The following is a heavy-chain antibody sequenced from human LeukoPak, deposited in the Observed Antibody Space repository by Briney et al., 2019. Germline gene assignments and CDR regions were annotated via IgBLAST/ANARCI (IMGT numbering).Heavy chain of an antibody. CDR3: ARDPRAGGTSNWFDP. Sequence: PWASGTVSCKASGYTFTSYAMHWVRQAPGQRLEWMGWINAGNGNTKYSQKFQGRVTITRDTSASTAYMELSSLRSEDTAVYYCARDPRAGGTSNWFDPWGQGTLVTVSS. CDR1: GYTFTSYA. CDR2: INAGNGNT. V-gene: IGHV1-3*01. J-gene: IGHJ5*02. D-gene: IGHD1-26*01.